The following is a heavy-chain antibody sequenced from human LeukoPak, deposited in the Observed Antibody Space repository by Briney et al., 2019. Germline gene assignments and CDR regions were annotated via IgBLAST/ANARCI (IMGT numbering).Heavy chain of an antibody. J-gene: IGHJ4*02. CDR2: ISYDGSNK. CDR3: AKEAAAGYAHVDY. V-gene: IGHV3-30*18. Sequence: PGGSLRLSCAASGFTFSSYGMHWVRQAPGKGLEWVAVISYDGSNKYYADSVKGRFTISRDNSKNTLYLQMNSLRAEDTAVYYCAKEAAAGYAHVDYWGQGTLVTVSS. CDR1: GFTFSSYG. D-gene: IGHD6-13*01.